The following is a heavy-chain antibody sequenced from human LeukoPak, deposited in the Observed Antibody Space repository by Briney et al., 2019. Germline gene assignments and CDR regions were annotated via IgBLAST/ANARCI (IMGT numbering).Heavy chain of an antibody. CDR1: AGSFSGYS. CDR3: ESHYSSSWYAVFRSFPMGV. CDR2: INHSGST. V-gene: IGHV4-34*01. J-gene: IGHJ6*04. D-gene: IGHD6-13*01. Sequence: PSETLSLTCAVYAGSFSGYSWSRIRQPPGKVLEWIGEINHSGSTNYNPSLKSRVTISGDTSKNQFSLKLSSVTAADTAVFYFESHYSSSWYAVFRSFPMGVWGKGTTVTISS.